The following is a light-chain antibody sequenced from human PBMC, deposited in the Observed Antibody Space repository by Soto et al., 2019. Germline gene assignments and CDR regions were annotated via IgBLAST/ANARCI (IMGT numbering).Light chain of an antibody. CDR3: SSHTSGSTRV. V-gene: IGLV2-14*01. CDR1: SSDVGGYDY. Sequence: QSVLTQPASVSGSPGQSIAISCTGTSSDVGGYDYVSWYQQHPDKAPKLMIYEVTKRPSGVSNRFSGSKSGNTASLTISGLQPEDEADYYCSSHTSGSTRVFGRGTKLT. J-gene: IGLJ3*02. CDR2: EVT.